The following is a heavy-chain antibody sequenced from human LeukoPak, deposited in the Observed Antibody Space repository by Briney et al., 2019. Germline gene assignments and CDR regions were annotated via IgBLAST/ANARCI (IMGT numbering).Heavy chain of an antibody. V-gene: IGHV1-2*02. J-gene: IGHJ4*02. D-gene: IGHD4-17*01. CDR3: AIGFEYGWFDY. CDR2: INPNSGGT. CDR1: GYTFTGYY. Sequence: GASVRASCQASGYTFTGYYMHWVRQAPGQGLEWMGWINPNSGGTNYAQKFQGRVTMTRDTSISTAYMELSRLRSDDTAVYYCAIGFEYGWFDYWGQGTLVTVSS.